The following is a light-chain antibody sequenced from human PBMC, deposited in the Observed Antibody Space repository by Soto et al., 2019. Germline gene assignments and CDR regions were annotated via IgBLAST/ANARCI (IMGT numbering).Light chain of an antibody. Sequence: DIQMTQSPSSLSASVGDRVTITCQASQNINNYLNWYQQKPGRAPKLLIDDASNWEAGVPSRFRGSGSGTDFTFIISRLQPEDIATYYCQQYENLPTFGPGTRLEIK. CDR1: QNINNY. V-gene: IGKV1-33*01. CDR3: QQYENLPT. J-gene: IGKJ5*01. CDR2: DAS.